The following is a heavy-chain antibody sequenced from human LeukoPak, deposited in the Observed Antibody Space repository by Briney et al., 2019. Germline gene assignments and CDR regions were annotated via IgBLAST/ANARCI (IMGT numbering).Heavy chain of an antibody. Sequence: PGGSLRLSCAASGFTFSSYWMHWVRQAPGKGLVWASRINSDGSRTTYADSVKGRFTISRDNAKNTLYLQMNSLRAEDTAVYYCARVGARLGAFDIWGQGTMVTVSS. CDR3: ARVGARLGAFDI. CDR2: INSDGSRT. CDR1: GFTFSSYW. V-gene: IGHV3-74*01. D-gene: IGHD6-25*01. J-gene: IGHJ3*02.